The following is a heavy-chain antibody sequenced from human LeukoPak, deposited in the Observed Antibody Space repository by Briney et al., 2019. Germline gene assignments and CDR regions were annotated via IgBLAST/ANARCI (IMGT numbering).Heavy chain of an antibody. CDR1: GYTFTGYY. CDR2: INPNSGGT. Sequence: ASVKVSCKASGYTFTGYYMHWVRQAPGQGLEWMGWINPNSGGTNYAQKFQGRVTMTRDTSISTAYMELSRLRSDDTAVYYCARVSVDMATIEDDYWGQGTLVTVSS. CDR3: ARVSVDMATIEDDY. D-gene: IGHD5-24*01. J-gene: IGHJ4*02. V-gene: IGHV1-2*02.